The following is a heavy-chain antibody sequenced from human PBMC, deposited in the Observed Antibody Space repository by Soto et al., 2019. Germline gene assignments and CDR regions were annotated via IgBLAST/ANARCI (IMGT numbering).Heavy chain of an antibody. CDR3: ARLVRYLDWSHDNWFDP. Sequence: SVKVSCKASGGTFSSYAISWVRQAPGQGLEWMGGIIPIFGTANYAQKFRGRVTITADESTSTAYMELSSLRSEDTAVYYCARLVRYLDWSHDNWFDPWGQGTLVTVSS. CDR1: GGTFSSYA. CDR2: IIPIFGTA. J-gene: IGHJ5*02. V-gene: IGHV1-69*13. D-gene: IGHD3-9*01.